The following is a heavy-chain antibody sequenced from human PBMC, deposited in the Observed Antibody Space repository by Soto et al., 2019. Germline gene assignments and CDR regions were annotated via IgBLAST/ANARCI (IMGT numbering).Heavy chain of an antibody. Sequence: QVQLVQSGAEVKKPGASLKVSCKVFGYTLTELSMHWVRQPPGKGLEWMGGFDPEAGKTIYAQKFQGSVTMTEDTSTDTAYMELSSLKSEDTAVYFCASGYSYGYYFDFWGQGTRVTVSS. D-gene: IGHD5-18*01. J-gene: IGHJ4*02. CDR2: FDPEAGKT. CDR3: ASGYSYGYYFDF. V-gene: IGHV1-24*01. CDR1: GYTLTELS.